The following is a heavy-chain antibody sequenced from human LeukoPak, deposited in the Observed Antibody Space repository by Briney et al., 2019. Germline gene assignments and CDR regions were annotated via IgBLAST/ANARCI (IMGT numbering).Heavy chain of an antibody. J-gene: IGHJ4*02. D-gene: IGHD2-21*02. CDR1: GFTFSDYY. CDR3: ARDLYLMVTPRGY. CDR2: ISSSGSAI. V-gene: IGHV3-11*01. Sequence: GGSLRLSCAASGFTFSDYYMSWIRQAPGKGLEWVSYISSSGSAIYYADSVKGRFTISRDNAKNSLYLQMNSLRAEDTAVYYCARDLYLMVTPRGYWGQGTLVTVSS.